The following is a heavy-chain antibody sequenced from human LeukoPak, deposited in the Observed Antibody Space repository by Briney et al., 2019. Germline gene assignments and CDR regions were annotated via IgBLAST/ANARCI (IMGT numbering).Heavy chain of an antibody. J-gene: IGHJ4*02. CDR1: GYTFTGYY. CDR3: ARGTGLELIDY. CDR2: INPNSGDT. V-gene: IGHV1-2*02. D-gene: IGHD1-7*01. Sequence: GASVKVSCKASGYTFTGYYMHWVRQAPGQGLEWMGWINPNSGDTNYAQKFQGRVTMTRDTSISTAYMELSRLRSDDTAVYYCARGTGLELIDYWGQGTLVTVSS.